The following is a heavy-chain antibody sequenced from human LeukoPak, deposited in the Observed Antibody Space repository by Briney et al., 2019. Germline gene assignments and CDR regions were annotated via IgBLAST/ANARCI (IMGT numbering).Heavy chain of an antibody. J-gene: IGHJ6*03. Sequence: SETLSLTCTVSGGSISGTSYYWGWIRQPPGKGLEWIGYIYYSGSTNYNPSLKSRVTISVDTSKNQFSLKLSSVTAADTAVYYCARGREQEGYYYYYYMDVWGKGTTVTISS. V-gene: IGHV4-61*05. CDR2: IYYSGST. CDR3: ARGREQEGYYYYYYMDV. CDR1: GGSISGTSYY. D-gene: IGHD1-26*01.